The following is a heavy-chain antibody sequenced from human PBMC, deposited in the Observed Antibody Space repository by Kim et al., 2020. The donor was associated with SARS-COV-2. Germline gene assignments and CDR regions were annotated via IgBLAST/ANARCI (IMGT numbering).Heavy chain of an antibody. CDR2: IYYSGST. V-gene: IGHV4-39*07. CDR1: GGSISSSSYY. CDR3: ARGRLRYFGSTYYFDY. D-gene: IGHD3-9*01. Sequence: SETLSLTCTVSGGSISSSSYYWGWIRQPPGKGLEWIGSIYYSGSTYYNPSLKNRVTISVDTSKNQFSLKLSSVTAADTAVYYCARGRLRYFGSTYYFDYWGQGTLGTVSS. J-gene: IGHJ4*02.